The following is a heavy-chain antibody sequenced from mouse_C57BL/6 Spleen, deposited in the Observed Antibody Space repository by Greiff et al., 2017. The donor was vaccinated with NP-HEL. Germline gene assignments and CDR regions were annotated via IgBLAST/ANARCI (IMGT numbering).Heavy chain of an antibody. D-gene: IGHD1-1*01. Sequence: VKLMESGPELVKPGASVKISCKASGYTFTDYYINWVKQRPGQGLEWIGWIFPGSGSTYYNEKFKGKATLTVDKSSSTAYMLLSSLTSEDSAVYVCARGITTVVAHFDYWGQGTTLTVSS. CDR3: ARGITTVVAHFDY. V-gene: IGHV1-75*01. CDR1: GYTFTDYY. CDR2: IFPGSGST. J-gene: IGHJ2*01.